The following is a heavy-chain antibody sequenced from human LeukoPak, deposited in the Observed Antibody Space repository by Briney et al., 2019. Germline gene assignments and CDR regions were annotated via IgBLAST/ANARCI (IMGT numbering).Heavy chain of an antibody. CDR1: GFTFSSYG. CDR2: ISYDGSNK. J-gene: IGHJ4*02. CDR3: AKGLRYSDH. D-gene: IGHD3-9*01. V-gene: IGHV3-30*18. Sequence: GGSLRLSCAASGFTFSSYGMHWVRQAPGKGLEWVAVISYDGSNKYYADSVKGRFTISRDNSKNTLYLQMNSLRAEDTAVYYRAKGLRYSDHWGQGTLVTVSS.